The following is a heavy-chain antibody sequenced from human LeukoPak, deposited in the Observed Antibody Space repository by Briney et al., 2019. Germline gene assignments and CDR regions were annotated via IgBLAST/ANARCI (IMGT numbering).Heavy chain of an antibody. D-gene: IGHD2-2*01. CDR2: MRYDGSNK. V-gene: IGHV3-30*02. Sequence: PGGSLRLSCAASGFTFSSYGMHWVRQAPGKGLEWVAFMRYDGSNKYYADSVKGRFTISRDNSKNTLYLQMNSLRAEDTAVYYCAKVGDKIVVVPAAPHDYWGQGTLVTVSS. J-gene: IGHJ4*02. CDR1: GFTFSSYG. CDR3: AKVGDKIVVVPAAPHDY.